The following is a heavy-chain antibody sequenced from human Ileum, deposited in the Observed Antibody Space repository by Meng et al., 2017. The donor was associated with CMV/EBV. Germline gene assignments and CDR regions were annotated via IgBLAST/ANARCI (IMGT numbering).Heavy chain of an antibody. Sequence: GGSLRLSCAASGFIFNTYGMHWVRQAPGKGLEWVTYIRDDGSEKYYADSVRGRFIVSRDNSKNVLYLEMNSLTTEDTAQYYCAYYSSSGYYFDYWGQGTPVTVSS. CDR2: IRDDGSEK. CDR3: AYYSSSGYYFDY. D-gene: IGHD6-19*01. CDR1: GFIFNTYG. V-gene: IGHV3-30*02. J-gene: IGHJ4*02.